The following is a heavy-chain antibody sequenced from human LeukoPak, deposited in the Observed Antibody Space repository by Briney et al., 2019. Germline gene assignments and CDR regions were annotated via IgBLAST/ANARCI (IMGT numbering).Heavy chain of an antibody. CDR1: GFTFGSYA. CDR3: ARESRTPRPRSGWYEWDY. Sequence: GGSLRLSCAASGFTFGSYAMSWVRQAPGKGLEWVSAISTGGTTHFADSVEGRFTISRDNSKNTLYLQMNSLRAEDAAVYYCARESRTPRPRSGWYEWDYWGQGTLVTVSS. D-gene: IGHD6-19*01. CDR2: ISTGGTT. V-gene: IGHV3-23*01. J-gene: IGHJ4*02.